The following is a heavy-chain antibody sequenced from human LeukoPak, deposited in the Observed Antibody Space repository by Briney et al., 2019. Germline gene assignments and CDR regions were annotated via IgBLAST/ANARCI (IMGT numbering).Heavy chain of an antibody. Sequence: GGSLRLSCAASGFTFSSYAMSWVRQAPGKALGWVSAISGTTDSTDYADSVKGRFTISRDNSKNTLYLQMSSLRAEDTAVYYCASESAIAVAGMFTFDYWGQGTLVTVSS. CDR1: GFTFSSYA. J-gene: IGHJ4*02. V-gene: IGHV3-23*01. CDR3: ASESAIAVAGMFTFDY. CDR2: ISGTTDST. D-gene: IGHD6-19*01.